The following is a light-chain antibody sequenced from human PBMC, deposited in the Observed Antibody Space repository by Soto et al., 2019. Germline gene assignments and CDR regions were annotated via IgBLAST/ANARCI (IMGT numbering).Light chain of an antibody. Sequence: EVVLTQSPASLSLSPGETATLSCRASQSVSVNFTWYQHKPGQTPRPPIHSASDRAPGIPARFSGSGSGTDFTLNISRLEPEDFAVYCCQVRNGWPRGNLGAVTMVDIK. J-gene: IGKJ4*01. CDR1: QSVSVN. CDR2: SAS. CDR3: QVRNGWPRGN. V-gene: IGKV3-11*01.